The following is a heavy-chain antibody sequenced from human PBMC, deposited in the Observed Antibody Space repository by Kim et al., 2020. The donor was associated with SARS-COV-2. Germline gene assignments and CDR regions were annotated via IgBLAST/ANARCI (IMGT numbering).Heavy chain of an antibody. V-gene: IGHV4-34*01. CDR3: ARGWGAAAGNLYYYYGMDV. CDR2: INHSGST. CDR1: GGSFSGYY. D-gene: IGHD6-13*01. J-gene: IGHJ6*02. Sequence: SETLSLTCAVYGGSFSGYYWSWIRQPPGKGLEWIGKINHSGSTNYNPSLKSRVTISVDTSKNQFSLKLSSVTAADTAVYYCARGWGAAAGNLYYYYGMDVWGQGTTVTVSS.